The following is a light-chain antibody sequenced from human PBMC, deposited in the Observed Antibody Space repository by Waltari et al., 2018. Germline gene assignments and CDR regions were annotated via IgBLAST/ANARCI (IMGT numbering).Light chain of an antibody. CDR2: DAS. CDR1: EDINNY. V-gene: IGKV1-33*01. CDR3: QQYDNFPFS. J-gene: IGKJ4*01. Sequence: DIQMTQSPSSLSASIGDRVIITCQASEDINNYLNWYQQKPGKAPKLLIYDASKLETGVPSRFSGSRSGTDFTLTISSLQPEDIATFYCQQYDNFPFSFGGGTKVEIK.